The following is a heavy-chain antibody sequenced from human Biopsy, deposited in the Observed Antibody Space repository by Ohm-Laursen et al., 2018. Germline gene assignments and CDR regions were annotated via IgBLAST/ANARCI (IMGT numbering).Heavy chain of an antibody. Sequence: SETLSLTCSVSGGSIISYYWTWIRQPSGKGLEWIGHVYNGGITNYNPSLKSRVTISKDTSKNQFSLQVNSVTAVDTAVYYCARTPRDSFWSGSYKRGLWFDPWGQGTLVIVSS. J-gene: IGHJ5*02. CDR1: GGSIISYY. D-gene: IGHD3-3*01. CDR2: VYNGGIT. V-gene: IGHV4-59*01. CDR3: ARTPRDSFWSGSYKRGLWFDP.